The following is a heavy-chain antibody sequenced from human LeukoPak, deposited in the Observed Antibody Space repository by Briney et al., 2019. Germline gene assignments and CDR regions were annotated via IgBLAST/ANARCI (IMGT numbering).Heavy chain of an antibody. V-gene: IGHV3-43*02. D-gene: IGHD3-10*01. CDR3: AKDLGGSGSYYNVGFDY. J-gene: IGHJ4*02. Sequence: GGSLRLSCAASGFTFADYAMHWVRQAPGKGLEWVSLISGDGGSTYYADSVKGRFTISRDNSKNSLYLQMNSLRTEDTALYYCAKDLGGSGSYYNVGFDYWGQGTLVTVSS. CDR1: GFTFADYA. CDR2: ISGDGGST.